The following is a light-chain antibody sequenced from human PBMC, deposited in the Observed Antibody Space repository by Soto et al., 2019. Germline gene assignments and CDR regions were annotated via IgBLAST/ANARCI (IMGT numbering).Light chain of an antibody. CDR3: SSYTSSSTLL. J-gene: IGLJ2*01. CDR2: EVS. V-gene: IGLV2-14*01. Sequence: QSVLTHPASVSGSPGQSITISCTGNSSDVGGYHYVSWYQQHPGKAPKLMIYEVSNRPSGVSNRFSGSKSGNTASLTISGLHAEDEADYYCSSYTSSSTLLFGGGTNVTVL. CDR1: SSDVGGYHY.